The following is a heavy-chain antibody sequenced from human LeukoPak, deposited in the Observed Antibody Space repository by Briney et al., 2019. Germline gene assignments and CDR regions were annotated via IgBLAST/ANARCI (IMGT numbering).Heavy chain of an antibody. J-gene: IGHJ4*02. CDR3: ASHRPYCSSTSCYTGKSSFDY. CDR1: GFTFSSYW. V-gene: IGHV3-7*01. CDR2: IKQDGSEK. Sequence: GGSLRLSCAASGFTFSSYWMSWVRQAPGKGLEWVANIKQDGSEKYYVDSVKGRFTISRDNAKNSLYLQMNSLRAEDTAVYYCASHRPYCSSTSCYTGKSSFDYWGQGTLVTVSS. D-gene: IGHD2-2*02.